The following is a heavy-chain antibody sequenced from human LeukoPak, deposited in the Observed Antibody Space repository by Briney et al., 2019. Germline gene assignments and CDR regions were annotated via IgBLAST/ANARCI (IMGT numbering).Heavy chain of an antibody. V-gene: IGHV3-21*06. CDR3: ATTLYDSAGFYWGLLAS. CDR1: GFSFSTWS. D-gene: IGHD3-22*01. Sequence: GGSLRLSCAASGFSFSTWSMNWVRQAPGKGLEWVSSISSTGSDKYYGDSVKGRFTVSRDNAKNSLFLQMNSLRAEDTAMYYCATTLYDSAGFYWGLLASWGQGTLVNVSS. CDR2: ISSTGSDK. J-gene: IGHJ4*02.